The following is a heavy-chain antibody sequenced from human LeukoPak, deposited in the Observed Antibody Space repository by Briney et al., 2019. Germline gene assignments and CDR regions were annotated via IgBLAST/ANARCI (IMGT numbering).Heavy chain of an antibody. CDR3: AKAREPLGYCSSTSCYLYAFDI. CDR2: IRYDGSNK. D-gene: IGHD2-2*01. CDR1: GFTFSSYG. J-gene: IGHJ3*02. V-gene: IGHV3-30*02. Sequence: GGSLRLSCAASGFTFSSYGMHWVRQAPGKGLEWVAFIRYDGSNKYYADSVKGRFTISRDNSKNTLYLQMNSLRAEDTAVYYCAKAREPLGYCSSTSCYLYAFDIWGQGTMVTVSS.